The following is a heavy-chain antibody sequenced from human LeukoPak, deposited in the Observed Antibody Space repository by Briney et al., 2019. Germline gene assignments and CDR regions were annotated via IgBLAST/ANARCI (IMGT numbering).Heavy chain of an antibody. CDR2: IRYDGTDK. V-gene: IGHV3-30*02. D-gene: IGHD1-1*01. CDR1: GFIFSNYG. Sequence: PGGSLRLSCAASGFIFSNYGMHWVRQEPGKGLEWVAFIRYDGTDKYYTDSVKGRFTISRDNSKNTLYLQMNSLRAEDTAVYFCAKDMYKGRSNFYYYHYYMDVWGKGTTVTVSS. CDR3: AKDMYKGRSNFYYYHYYMDV. J-gene: IGHJ6*03.